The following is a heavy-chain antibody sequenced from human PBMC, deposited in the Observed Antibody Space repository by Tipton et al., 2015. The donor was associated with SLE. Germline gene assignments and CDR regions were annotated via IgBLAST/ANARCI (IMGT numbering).Heavy chain of an antibody. CDR1: GYSLSSGYY. V-gene: IGHV4-38-2*02. CDR3: ARDTVGWYSGAFDI. J-gene: IGHJ3*02. Sequence: TLSLTCAVSGYSLSSGYYWGWIRQPPGKGLEWIGSIYHSGSTYYNPSLKSRVTISVDTSKNQFSLKLSSVTAADTAVYYCARDTVGWYSGAFDIWGQGTMVTVSS. CDR2: IYHSGST. D-gene: IGHD4-23*01.